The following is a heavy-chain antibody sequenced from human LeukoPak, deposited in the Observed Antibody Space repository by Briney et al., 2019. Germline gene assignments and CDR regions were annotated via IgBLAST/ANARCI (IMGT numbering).Heavy chain of an antibody. CDR3: ARAEIYSSSGFYYYYGMDV. J-gene: IGHJ6*02. Sequence: PGGSLRLSCAASGFTFSSYAMSWVRQAPGKGLEWVSAISGSGGSTYYADSVKGRFTISRDNSKNTLYLQMNSLRAEDTAVYYCARAEIYSSSGFYYYYGMDVWGQGTTVTVSS. CDR2: ISGSGGST. V-gene: IGHV3-23*01. CDR1: GFTFSSYA. D-gene: IGHD6-6*01.